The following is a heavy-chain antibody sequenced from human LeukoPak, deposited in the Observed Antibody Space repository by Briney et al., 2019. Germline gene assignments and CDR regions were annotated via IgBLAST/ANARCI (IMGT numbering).Heavy chain of an antibody. CDR3: GMSGDRVPLQDDVFDV. CDR2: MYPGNSDA. J-gene: IGHJ3*01. CDR1: EYTFGNYW. D-gene: IGHD1-26*01. Sequence: GESLKISCKTSEYTFGNYWIAWVRQMPGKGLEWMGMMYPGNSDARYSPSFQGQVTISADKSISTAYLQWSSLRASDTAMYYCGMSGDRVPLQDDVFDVWGQGTMVTVST. V-gene: IGHV5-51*01.